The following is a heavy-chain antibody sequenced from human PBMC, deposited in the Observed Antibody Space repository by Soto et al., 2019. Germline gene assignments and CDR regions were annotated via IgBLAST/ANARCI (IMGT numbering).Heavy chain of an antibody. D-gene: IGHD3-22*01. CDR3: AKRGGPYSSGYFDAFDI. Sequence: QVQLVESGGGVVQPGRSLRLCCAASGFTFSSYGMHWVRQAPGKGLEWVAVISYDGSNKYYADSVKGRFTISRDNSKNTLYLQMNSLRAEDTAVYYCAKRGGPYSSGYFDAFDIWGQGTMVTVSS. CDR1: GFTFSSYG. CDR2: ISYDGSNK. V-gene: IGHV3-30*18. J-gene: IGHJ3*02.